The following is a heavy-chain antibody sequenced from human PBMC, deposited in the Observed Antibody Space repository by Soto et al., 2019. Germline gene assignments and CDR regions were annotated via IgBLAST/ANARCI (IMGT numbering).Heavy chain of an antibody. CDR3: VKDGCSSTSCKWGMDV. CDR1: GFSFSSYA. J-gene: IGHJ6*02. CDR2: ISSNGGST. D-gene: IGHD2-2*01. V-gene: IGHV3-64D*08. Sequence: GGSLRLSCSASGFSFSSYAMHWVRQAPGKGLESVSAISSNGGSTYYADSVKGRFFVSRDNSKYTLYLQMSSLRAEDTAVYYCVKDGCSSTSCKWGMDVWGQGTTVTVSS.